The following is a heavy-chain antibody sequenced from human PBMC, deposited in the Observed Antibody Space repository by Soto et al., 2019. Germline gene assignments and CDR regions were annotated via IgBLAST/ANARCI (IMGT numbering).Heavy chain of an antibody. D-gene: IGHD3-3*01. Sequence: QITLKESGPTLVKPTQTLTLTCTFSGFSLSTSGVGVGWIRQPPGKALEWLALIYWNDDKRYSPSLKSRLTITKDTPKNQVVLTMTNMDPVDTATYYCAHYYDFWSGYYPNFDYWGQGTLVTVSS. J-gene: IGHJ4*02. CDR1: GFSLSTSGVG. V-gene: IGHV2-5*01. CDR3: AHYYDFWSGYYPNFDY. CDR2: IYWNDDK.